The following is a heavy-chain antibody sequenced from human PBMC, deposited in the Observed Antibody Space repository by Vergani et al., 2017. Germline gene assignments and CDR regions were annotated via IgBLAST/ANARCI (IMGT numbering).Heavy chain of an antibody. J-gene: IGHJ4*02. CDR3: ASFRSGLSGSYLFDY. D-gene: IGHD1-26*01. V-gene: IGHV1-69*13. Sequence: QVQLVQSGAEVKKPGSSVKVSCKASGGTFSSYAISWVRQAPGQGLEWMGRIIPIFGTANYAQTFQGGVMITADESTSTAYMELSSLRSEDTAVYYCASFRSGLSGSYLFDYWGQGTLVTVSS. CDR2: IIPIFGTA. CDR1: GGTFSSYA.